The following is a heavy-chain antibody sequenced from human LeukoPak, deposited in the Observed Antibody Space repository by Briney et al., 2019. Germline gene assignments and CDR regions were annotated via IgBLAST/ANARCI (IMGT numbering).Heavy chain of an antibody. CDR1: GGSISSYY. CDR2: IYTSGST. D-gene: IGHD2-15*01. J-gene: IGHJ3*02. Sequence: PSETLSLACTVSGGSISSYYWSWIRQPAGRGLEWIGRIYTSGSTNYNPSLKSRVTISVDTSKNQFSLKLSSVTAADTAVYYCARCEGRGYCSGGSCYSDAFDIWGQGTMVTVSS. V-gene: IGHV4-4*07. CDR3: ARCEGRGYCSGGSCYSDAFDI.